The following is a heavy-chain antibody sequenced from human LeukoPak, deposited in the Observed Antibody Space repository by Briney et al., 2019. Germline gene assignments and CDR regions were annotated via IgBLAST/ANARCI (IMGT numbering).Heavy chain of an antibody. CDR2: INDDGSEK. V-gene: IGHV3-7*01. D-gene: IGHD3-16*02. Sequence: PGGSLSLSCAASGFPFTSYWMVWVRQAPGKGLEWVANINDDGSEKNYLESLKGRFTISRDNANNSVSLHMTALRAEDTAIYYCGRIFNIWGTFRNTWGQGTQVTVPS. CDR1: GFPFTSYW. CDR3: GRIFNIWGTFRNT. J-gene: IGHJ4*02.